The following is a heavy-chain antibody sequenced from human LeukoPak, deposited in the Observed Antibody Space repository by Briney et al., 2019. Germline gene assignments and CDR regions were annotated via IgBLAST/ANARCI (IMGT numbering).Heavy chain of an antibody. D-gene: IGHD5-24*01. J-gene: IGHJ4*02. CDR1: GFTFSSYA. CDR2: ISGSGGST. CDR3: AKVVEMATILSRAFDY. Sequence: GGSLRLSCAASGFTFSSYAMSWVRQAPGKGLEWVSAISGSGGSTYYADSVKGRFTISRDNSKNTLYLQMNSLRAEDTAPYYCAKVVEMATILSRAFDYWGQGTLVTVSS. V-gene: IGHV3-23*01.